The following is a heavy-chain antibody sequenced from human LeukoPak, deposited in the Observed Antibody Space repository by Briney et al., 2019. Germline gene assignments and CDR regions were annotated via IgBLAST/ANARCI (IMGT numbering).Heavy chain of an antibody. CDR2: IYTTGTT. J-gene: IGHJ4*02. V-gene: IGHV4-4*07. Sequence: SETLSLTFPVSSGSIRSYYWGWVRPPPGKGLEWIGRIYTTGTTQYNPSLKSRVTMSVDTSANQFSLNLRSVTAADTAVYYCGRQGYTASHYFLDYWSQGTLVAVS. D-gene: IGHD2-2*02. CDR3: GRQGYTASHYFLDY. CDR1: SGSIRSYY.